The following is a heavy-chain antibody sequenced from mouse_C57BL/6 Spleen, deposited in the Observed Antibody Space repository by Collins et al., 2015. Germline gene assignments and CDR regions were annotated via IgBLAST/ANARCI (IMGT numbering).Heavy chain of an antibody. CDR3: ASPSYYGSSFAY. D-gene: IGHD1-1*01. V-gene: IGHV1-82*01. CDR2: FILEIRGT. J-gene: IGHJ3*01. CDR1: GYAFSSSW. Sequence: QVQLQQSGPELVKPGASVKISCKASGYAFSSSWMNWVKQRPERVLSGLDGFILEIRGTNYNGRFKGKATLTADKSSSTAYIQLSGLTSEDSAVYFCASPSYYGSSFAYWGQGTLVTVSA.